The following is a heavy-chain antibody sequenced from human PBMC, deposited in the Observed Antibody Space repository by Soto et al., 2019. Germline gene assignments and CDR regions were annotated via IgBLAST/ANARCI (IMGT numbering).Heavy chain of an antibody. D-gene: IGHD2-15*01. CDR2: ISSSGSGGST. J-gene: IGHJ3*02. CDR3: AKDLAAVVVVAARSNAFDI. V-gene: IGHV3-11*01. Sequence: GGSLRLSCAASGFTFSDYYMSWIRQAPGKGLEWVSYISSSGSGGSTYYADSVKGRFTISRDNSKNTLYLQMNSLRAEDTAVYYCAKDLAAVVVVAARSNAFDIWGQGTMVTVSS. CDR1: GFTFSDYY.